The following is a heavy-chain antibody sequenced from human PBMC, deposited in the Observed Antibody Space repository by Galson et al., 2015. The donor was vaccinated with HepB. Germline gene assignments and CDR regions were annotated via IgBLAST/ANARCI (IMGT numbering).Heavy chain of an antibody. CDR2: IVVGSGNT. V-gene: IGHV1-58*02. D-gene: IGHD2-2*01. J-gene: IGHJ4*02. CDR1: GFTFTSSA. Sequence: SVKVSCKASGFTFTSSAMQWVRQARGQRLEWIGWIVVGSGNTNYAQKFQERVTITRDMSTSTAYMELSSLRSEDTAVYYCAAGEIAECSSTSCLNFDYWGQGTLVTVSS. CDR3: AAGEIAECSSTSCLNFDY.